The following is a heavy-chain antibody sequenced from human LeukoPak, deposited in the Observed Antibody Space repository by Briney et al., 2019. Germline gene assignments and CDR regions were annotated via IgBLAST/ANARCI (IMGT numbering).Heavy chain of an antibody. D-gene: IGHD1-1*01. CDR1: GFTFSVYG. CDR3: ARNPAGIGDY. J-gene: IGHJ4*02. CDR2: ISSGSEII. V-gene: IGHV3-48*02. Sequence: GGSLRLSCEASGFTFSVYGMNWVRQAPGKGLEWVSFISSGSEIIYYADSVKGRFTVSRDNDKKSLYLQMSSLRDVDTAVYYCARNPAGIGDYLGQGTLVTVSS.